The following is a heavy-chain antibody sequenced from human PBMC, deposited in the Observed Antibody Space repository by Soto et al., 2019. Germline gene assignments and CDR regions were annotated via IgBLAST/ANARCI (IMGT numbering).Heavy chain of an antibody. D-gene: IGHD2-2*01. V-gene: IGHV1-69*01. CDR2: IIPIPGTA. CDR1: GGTFSSYA. Sequence: QVQLVQSGAEVKKPGSSVKVSCKASGGTFSSYAISWVRQAPGQGLEWMGGIIPIPGTANYAQKFQGRVTITADESPSTAYMELSSLRSEDPAVYYCSRSQGSSTSLEIYYYYYYGMDVWGQGTTVTVSS. CDR3: SRSQGSSTSLEIYYYYYYGMDV. J-gene: IGHJ6*02.